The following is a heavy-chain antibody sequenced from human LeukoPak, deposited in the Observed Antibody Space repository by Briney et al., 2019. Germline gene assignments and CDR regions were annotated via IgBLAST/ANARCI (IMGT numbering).Heavy chain of an antibody. D-gene: IGHD3-22*01. CDR1: GGSISSGSYY. CDR3: ARVKIDYYDSSGYYSLFDY. Sequence: SETLSLTCTVSGGSISSGSYYWSWIRQPAGKGLEWVGRIYTSGITNYNPSLKSRVTISVDTSKNQFSLKLSSVTAADTAVYYCARVKIDYYDSSGYYSLFDYWGQGTLVTVSS. J-gene: IGHJ4*02. CDR2: IYTSGIT. V-gene: IGHV4-61*02.